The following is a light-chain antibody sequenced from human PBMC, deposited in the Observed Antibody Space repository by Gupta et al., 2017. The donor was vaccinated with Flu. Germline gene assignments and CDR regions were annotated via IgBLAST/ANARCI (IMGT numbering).Light chain of an antibody. CDR3: GAWDGSLTSVL. J-gene: IGLJ2*01. CDR1: NSNIGNNH. Sequence: QSVLTQPPSVSAAPGQEVTISCSGSNSNIGNNHVSWYQQFPGAVPKLLIYDSNKRPSGIPDRFSGSKSGTSATLGIIGLQTGDEADYYCGAWDGSLTSVLFGGGTKLTVL. CDR2: DSN. V-gene: IGLV1-51*01.